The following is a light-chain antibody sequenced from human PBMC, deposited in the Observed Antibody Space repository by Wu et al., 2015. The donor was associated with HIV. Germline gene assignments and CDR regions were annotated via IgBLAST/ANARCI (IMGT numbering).Light chain of an antibody. Sequence: EIVMTQSPVTLSVSPGGRATLSCRASQNVITNLAWYQQKPGQPPRLLFFATSTRALGIPARFSGSGFGTEFTLTINNIESEDFGVYFCQQYESRPQTFGQGTKVEIK. CDR2: ATS. CDR1: QNVITN. J-gene: IGKJ1*01. V-gene: IGKV3-15*01. CDR3: QQYESRPQT.